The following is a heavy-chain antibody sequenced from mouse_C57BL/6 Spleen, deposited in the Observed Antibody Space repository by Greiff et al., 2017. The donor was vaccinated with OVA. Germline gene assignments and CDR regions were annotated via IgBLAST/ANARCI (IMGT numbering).Heavy chain of an antibody. CDR3: ARSDSKDYYAMDY. CDR1: GYTFTSYW. D-gene: IGHD2-5*01. V-gene: IGHV1-64*01. J-gene: IGHJ4*01. CDR2: IHPNSGST. Sequence: QVQLQQPGAELVKPGASVKLSCKASGYTFTSYWMHWVKQRPGQGLEWIGMIHPNSGSTNYNEKFKSKATLTVDKSSSPAYMQLSSLTSEDSAVYYCARSDSKDYYAMDYWGQGTSVTVSS.